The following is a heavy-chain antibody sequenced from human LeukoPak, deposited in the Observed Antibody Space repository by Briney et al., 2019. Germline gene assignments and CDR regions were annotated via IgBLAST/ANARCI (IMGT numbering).Heavy chain of an antibody. J-gene: IGHJ4*02. CDR2: ISGSGVNT. Sequence: GGSLRLSCAASGFTFSSYAMSWVRQAPGKGLEWVSSISGSGVNTYYADSVKGRFTISRDNSKSALSLQMNSLRAEDTAVYYCAEIQLNSGLCYWGQGTLVTVSS. V-gene: IGHV3-23*01. CDR1: GFTFSSYA. CDR3: AEIQLNSGLCY. D-gene: IGHD5-12*01.